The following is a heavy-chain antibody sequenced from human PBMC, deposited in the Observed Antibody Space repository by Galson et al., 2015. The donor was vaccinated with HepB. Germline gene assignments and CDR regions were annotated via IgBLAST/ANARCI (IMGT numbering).Heavy chain of an antibody. D-gene: IGHD6-19*01. V-gene: IGHV3-53*05. Sequence: SLRLSCAASGFTFSNAWMSWVRQAPGKGLEWVSVIYSGGSTYYADSVKGRFTISRDNSKNTLYLQMNSLRAEDTAVYYCARDRGSTREQWLVLDASDIWGQGTMVTVSS. J-gene: IGHJ3*02. CDR2: IYSGGST. CDR1: GFTFSNAW. CDR3: ARDRGSTREQWLVLDASDI.